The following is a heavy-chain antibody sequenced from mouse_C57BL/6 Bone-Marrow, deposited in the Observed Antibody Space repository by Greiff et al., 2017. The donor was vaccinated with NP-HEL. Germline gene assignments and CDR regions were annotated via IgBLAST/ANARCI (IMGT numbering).Heavy chain of an antibody. CDR3: ARSRGFAY. Sequence: EVKVEESGGGLVKPGGSLKLSCAASGFTFSDYGMHWVRQAPEKGLEWVAYISSGSSTIYYADTVKGRFTISRDNAKNTLFLQMTSLRSEDTAMYYCARSRGFAYWGQGTLVTVSA. CDR1: GFTFSDYG. J-gene: IGHJ3*01. CDR2: ISSGSSTI. V-gene: IGHV5-17*01.